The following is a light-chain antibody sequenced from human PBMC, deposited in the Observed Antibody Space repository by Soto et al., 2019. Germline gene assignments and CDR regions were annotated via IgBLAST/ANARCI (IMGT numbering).Light chain of an antibody. CDR1: QSVSSN. J-gene: IGKJ1*01. V-gene: IGKV3-20*01. Sequence: EIGLTQAPRTLSFCPGERATLSCRASQSVSSNLAWCQQRPGQAPRLLIYGASTRATGIPARFSGSGSGTDFTLTISRLEPEDFVVYYCQQYGSSPWTFGRGTKVDIK. CDR2: GAS. CDR3: QQYGSSPWT.